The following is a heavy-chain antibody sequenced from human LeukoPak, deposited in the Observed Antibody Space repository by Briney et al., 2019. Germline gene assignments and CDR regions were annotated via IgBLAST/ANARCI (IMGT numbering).Heavy chain of an antibody. CDR1: GFTFSTYT. V-gene: IGHV3-30*01. J-gene: IGHJ3*02. D-gene: IGHD2-15*01. CDR3: ARTPRHNRWSDAFDI. CDR2: LSYDGTTR. Sequence: QSGGSLRLSCAASGFTFSTYTIHWVRQAPGKGLEWGAVLSYDGTTRYYADSVRGRFTISIDISKNTLYLQMNSLRPDDTAVYSCARTPRHNRWSDAFDIWGQGTMVTVSS.